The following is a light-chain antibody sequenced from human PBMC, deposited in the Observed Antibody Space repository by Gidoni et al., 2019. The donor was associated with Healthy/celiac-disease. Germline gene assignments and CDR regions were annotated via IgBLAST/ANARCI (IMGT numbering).Light chain of an antibody. CDR3: MQGTHWPPLT. CDR2: KVS. V-gene: IGKV2-30*02. J-gene: IGKJ1*01. CDR1: QRLVHSDGNTY. Sequence: DVVMTQSPLSLPVTLGQTASISCRSSQRLVHSDGNTYLTWFQQRAGQSPRRLIYKVSHRSSAVPDRFCGSGSGTNFSLKISRVEAEDVCVFYCMQGTHWPPLTFGQXTKVEIK.